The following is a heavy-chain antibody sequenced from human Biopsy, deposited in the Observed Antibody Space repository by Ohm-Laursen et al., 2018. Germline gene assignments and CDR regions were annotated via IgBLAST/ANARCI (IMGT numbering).Heavy chain of an antibody. V-gene: IGHV4-59*01. J-gene: IGHJ2*01. Sequence: TPSLTYTVSGDSISSNYWSWIRQPPGKGLEWIGYVFYTGSTDYNPSLQSRVTISVDTSKNHFSLRLRSVTPADTAIYYCARDRGYYSDRTVPGYFDLWGRGTLVTVSS. CDR2: VFYTGST. CDR3: ARDRGYYSDRTVPGYFDL. D-gene: IGHD3-22*01. CDR1: GDSISSNY.